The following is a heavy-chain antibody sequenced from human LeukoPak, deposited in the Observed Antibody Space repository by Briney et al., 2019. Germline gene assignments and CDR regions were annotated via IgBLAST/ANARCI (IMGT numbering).Heavy chain of an antibody. V-gene: IGHV3-23*01. D-gene: IGHD2-2*01. CDR3: VKHSAPVLAAARFDY. CDR2: MSGSGGGT. Sequence: GGSLRLSCAVSGFTFSYYAMSWVRQAPGKGLEWVSTMSGSGGGTYYADSVKGRFTISRDNSKNTLYLQMNSLRAEDTALYYCVKHSAPVLAAARFDYWGQGNLVTVSS. J-gene: IGHJ4*02. CDR1: GFTFSYYA.